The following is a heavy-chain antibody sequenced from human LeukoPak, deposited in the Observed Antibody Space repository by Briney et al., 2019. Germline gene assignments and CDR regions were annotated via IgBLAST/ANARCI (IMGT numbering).Heavy chain of an antibody. CDR1: GFTFSSYS. D-gene: IGHD6-13*01. CDR3: AKDRRGSITAVGSALDY. CDR2: ISSSSSYI. J-gene: IGHJ4*02. V-gene: IGHV3-21*04. Sequence: GGSLRLSCAASGFTFSSYSMNWVRQAPGKGLEWVSSISSSSSYIYYADSVKGRFTISRDNGKNSLYLQMNSLRAEDTALYYCAKDRRGSITAVGSALDYWGQGTLVTVSS.